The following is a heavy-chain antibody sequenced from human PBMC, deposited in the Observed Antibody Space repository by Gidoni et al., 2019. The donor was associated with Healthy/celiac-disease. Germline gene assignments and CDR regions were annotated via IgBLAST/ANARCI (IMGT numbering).Heavy chain of an antibody. D-gene: IGHD2-21*02. CDR3: AKADVFGGNSDNWYFDL. J-gene: IGHJ2*01. CDR2: ISGSGGST. V-gene: IGHV3-23*01. Sequence: EVQLLESGGGLVQPGGSLRISCAASGFTFSSYAMSWVRQAPGKGLEWVSAISGSGGSTYYADSVKGRFTISRDNSKNTLYLQMNSLRAEDTAVYYCAKADVFGGNSDNWYFDLWGRGTLVTVSS. CDR1: GFTFSSYA.